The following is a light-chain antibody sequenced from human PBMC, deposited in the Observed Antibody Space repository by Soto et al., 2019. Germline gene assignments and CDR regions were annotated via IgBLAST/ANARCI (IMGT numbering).Light chain of an antibody. V-gene: IGLV2-14*03. CDR2: GVS. CDR1: SIDVGHPYNY. Sequence: QSALTQPASVSGSPEQSITISCTGTSIDVGHPYNYVSWYQQYPGKAPKLLILGVSNRPSGISGRFSGSKSGNTASLTISGLQPEDEADYYCMSYIASTTTHWVLGGGTKLTVL. CDR3: MSYIASTTTHWV. J-gene: IGLJ3*02.